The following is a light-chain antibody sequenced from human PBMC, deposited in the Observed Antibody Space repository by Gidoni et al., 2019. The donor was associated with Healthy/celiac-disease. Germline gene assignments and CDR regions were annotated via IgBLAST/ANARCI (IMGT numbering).Light chain of an antibody. J-gene: IGKJ1*01. CDR2: WAS. V-gene: IGKV4-1*01. CDR3: QQYYSTPRT. CDR1: QSVLYSSNNKNY. Sequence: DIVMTHSPDSLAVSLGERATINCKSSQSVLYSSNNKNYLAWYQQKPGQPPKLLIYWASTRESGVPDRFSGSGSGTDFTLTISSLQAEDVAVYYCQQYYSTPRTFGQWTQVEIK.